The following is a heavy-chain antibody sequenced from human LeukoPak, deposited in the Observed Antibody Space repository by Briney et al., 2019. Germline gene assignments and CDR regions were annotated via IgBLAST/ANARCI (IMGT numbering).Heavy chain of an antibody. CDR3: ARGTTSSGSYYSDY. J-gene: IGHJ4*02. CDR1: GFTFSSYS. D-gene: IGHD3-22*01. Sequence: TGGSLRLSCAASGFTFSSYSMNWVRQAPGKGLEWVSYISSRSSTIYYADSVKGRFTISRDNAKNSLYLQMNSLRAEDTAVYYCARGTTSSGSYYSDYWGQGTLVTVSS. V-gene: IGHV3-48*01. CDR2: ISSRSSTI.